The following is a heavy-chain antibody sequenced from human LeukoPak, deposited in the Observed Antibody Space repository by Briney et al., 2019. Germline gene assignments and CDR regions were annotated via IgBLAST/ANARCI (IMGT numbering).Heavy chain of an antibody. Sequence: GGSLRLSCAASGFTFRNYAMTWVRQAPGKGLDWVALIGARDGRTYYADPVKGRFTISRDNFKNTLYLQMNSLRAEDTAIYYCAKVYSSSSLWGQGTLVTVSS. CDR1: GFTFRNYA. CDR2: IGARDGRT. V-gene: IGHV3-23*01. CDR3: AKVYSSSSL. J-gene: IGHJ4*02. D-gene: IGHD6-13*01.